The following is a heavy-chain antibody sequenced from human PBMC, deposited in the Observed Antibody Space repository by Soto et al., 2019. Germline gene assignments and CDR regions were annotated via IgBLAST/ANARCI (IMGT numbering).Heavy chain of an antibody. CDR1: GGTFSTYT. J-gene: IGHJ5*02. D-gene: IGHD4-4*01. Sequence: QVQLVQSGAEVKKPGSSVKVSCKASGGTFSTYTITWVRQAPGQGLEWMGRIIPIIGIINYAQNFQGRVSISAEKFTGTADMALTGLRSDDTAVYYCAGDPDSHYNDSHASSYPWGQGTLVTVSS. V-gene: IGHV1-69*08. CDR3: AGDPDSHYNDSHASSYP. CDR2: IIPIIGII.